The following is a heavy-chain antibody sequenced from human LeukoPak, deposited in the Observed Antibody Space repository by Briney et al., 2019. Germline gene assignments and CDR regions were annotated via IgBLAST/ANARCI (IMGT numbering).Heavy chain of an antibody. CDR3: ARDAGYGYDRFDY. J-gene: IGHJ4*02. D-gene: IGHD5-18*01. CDR1: GFTFSGSA. CDR2: IRSKANSYAT. Sequence: GGSLRLSCAASGFTFSGSAMHWVRQASGKGLEWVGRIRSKANSYATAYAASVKGRFTNSRDNAKNSLYLQMNSLRVEDTAVYYCARDAGYGYDRFDYWGQGTQVTVSS. V-gene: IGHV3-73*01.